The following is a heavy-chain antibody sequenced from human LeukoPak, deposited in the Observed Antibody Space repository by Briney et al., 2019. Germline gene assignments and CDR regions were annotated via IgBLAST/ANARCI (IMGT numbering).Heavy chain of an antibody. CDR1: GGSFSGYY. CDR3: ARRGYSSDYWFDP. D-gene: IGHD6-19*01. V-gene: IGHV4-34*01. Sequence: SETLSLTCAVYGGSFSGYYWSWIRQPPGKGLEWIGEINHSGSTNYNPSLKSRVTISVDTSKNQFSLRLSSVTAADTAVYYCARRGYSSDYWFDPWGQGTLVTVSS. J-gene: IGHJ5*02. CDR2: INHSGST.